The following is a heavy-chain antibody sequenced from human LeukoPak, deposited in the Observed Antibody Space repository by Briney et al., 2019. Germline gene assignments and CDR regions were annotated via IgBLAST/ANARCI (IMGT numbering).Heavy chain of an antibody. Sequence: PSETLSLTCAVYGGSSSGYYWSWIRQPPGKGLEWIGEINHSGSTNYNPSLKSRVTISVDTSKNQFSLKLSSVTAADTAVYYCARVGYCSSTSCNNFDYWGQGTLVTVSS. V-gene: IGHV4-34*01. J-gene: IGHJ4*02. CDR2: INHSGST. CDR3: ARVGYCSSTSCNNFDY. D-gene: IGHD2-2*01. CDR1: GGSSSGYY.